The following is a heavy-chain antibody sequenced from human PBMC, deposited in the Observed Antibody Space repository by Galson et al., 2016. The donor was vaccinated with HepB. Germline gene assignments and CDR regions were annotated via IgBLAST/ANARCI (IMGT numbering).Heavy chain of an antibody. CDR2: IYDSGST. D-gene: IGHD1-7*01. CDR1: GGSISGGGYY. V-gene: IGHV4-31*03. J-gene: IGHJ5*02. Sequence: TLSLTCTVSGGSISGGGYYWSWIRQYPGKGLEWIGFIYDSGSTFYNPSLKSRSTISVDTSTNHFSLKLNSVTAADTAVYYCSRFWNLFHGWFGTGGQGTLVTVSS. CDR3: SRFWNLFHGWFGT.